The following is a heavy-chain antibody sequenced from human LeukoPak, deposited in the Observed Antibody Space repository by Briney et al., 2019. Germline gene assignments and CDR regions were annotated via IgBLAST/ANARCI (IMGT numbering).Heavy chain of an antibody. J-gene: IGHJ4*02. Sequence: GESLKISCEASGYSFANYWVGWVRQMPGEGLECMGIIYPGDSDTRYSPSFQGQVTISADKSISTAYLQWSSLKASDTAMYYCARTGYSSGWYSDYWGQGTLVTVSS. CDR2: IYPGDSDT. D-gene: IGHD6-19*01. CDR1: GYSFANYW. V-gene: IGHV5-51*01. CDR3: ARTGYSSGWYSDY.